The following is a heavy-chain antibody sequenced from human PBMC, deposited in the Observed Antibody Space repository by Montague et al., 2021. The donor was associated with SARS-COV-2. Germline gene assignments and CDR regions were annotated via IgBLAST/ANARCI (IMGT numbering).Heavy chain of an antibody. Sequence: KPSLKSRVTISVDTSKNQFSLKLSSVTAADTAVYYCARADFWSGYLYFDYWGQGTLVTVSS. CDR3: ARADFWSGYLYFDY. V-gene: IGHV4-61*02. J-gene: IGHJ4*02. D-gene: IGHD3-3*01.